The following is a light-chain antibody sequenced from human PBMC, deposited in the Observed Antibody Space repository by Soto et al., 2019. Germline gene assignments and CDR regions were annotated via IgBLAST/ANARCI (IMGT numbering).Light chain of an antibody. J-gene: IGLJ2*01. CDR1: SSDVGSYNL. Sequence: QSALTQPASVSGSPGQSITISCTGTSSDVGSYNLVSWYQQHPGKAPKLMIYEGSKRPSGVSNRFSGSKSGNTASLTISGLQAADEADYYCCSYAGSRVVFGGGTKVTVL. CDR3: CSYAGSRVV. CDR2: EGS. V-gene: IGLV2-23*01.